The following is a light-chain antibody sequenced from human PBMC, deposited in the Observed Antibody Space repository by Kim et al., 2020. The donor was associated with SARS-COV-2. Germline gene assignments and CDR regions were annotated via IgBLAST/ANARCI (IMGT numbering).Light chain of an antibody. Sequence: SPGERATLSCRASNGLDINLAWYQQKPGQAPRLLIYAASIRATGIPARFSGSGSGTDFTLTISSLQSEDFAVYYCQQYNNWPPITFGQGTRLEIK. V-gene: IGKV3-15*01. CDR2: AAS. CDR1: NGLDIN. J-gene: IGKJ5*01. CDR3: QQYNNWPPIT.